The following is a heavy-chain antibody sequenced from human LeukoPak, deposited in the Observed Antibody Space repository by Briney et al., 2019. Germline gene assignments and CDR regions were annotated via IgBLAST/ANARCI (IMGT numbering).Heavy chain of an antibody. V-gene: IGHV3-7*03. CDR1: GLNFSSRW. J-gene: IGHJ4*02. CDR2: IKEDGSEK. D-gene: IGHD6-13*01. Sequence: GGSLRLSCAASGLNFSSRWMNWVRQAPGQGLEWVASIKEDGSEKHYVDSVKGRFTMSRDNGKNSLYLQMNSLRAEDTAVYYCARDSGWWRFDFWGQGTLVTVSS. CDR3: ARDSGWWRFDF.